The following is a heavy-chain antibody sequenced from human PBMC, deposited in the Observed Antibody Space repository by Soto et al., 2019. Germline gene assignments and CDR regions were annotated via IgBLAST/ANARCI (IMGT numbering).Heavy chain of an antibody. V-gene: IGHV3-73*02. CDR2: IRSKANNYAT. J-gene: IGHJ4*02. CDR3: ARHVVDS. Sequence: EVQLVESGGGLVQPGGSLKLSCVASGFTFSASAMHWVRQASGKGLEWIGRIRSKANNYATAYDESVKGRFTISRDDSKNTAYLQMNSLKAEDTAVYYCARHVVDSRGQGTLVTVSS. D-gene: IGHD2-15*01. CDR1: GFTFSASA.